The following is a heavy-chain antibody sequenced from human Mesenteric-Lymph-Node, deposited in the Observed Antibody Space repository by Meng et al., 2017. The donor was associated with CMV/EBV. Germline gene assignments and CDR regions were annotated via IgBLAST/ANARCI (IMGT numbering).Heavy chain of an antibody. CDR1: GGSMSGRSYY. J-gene: IGHJ4*02. CDR3: ARQGTGYYYFDY. Sequence: SETLSLTCTVSGGSMSGRSYYWGWIRQPPGKGLEWIGSISHSGTTYYNPSLKSRVTISVDTSKNQFSLRLSSVTAADTAVYYCARQGTGYYYFDYWGQGTLVTVSS. CDR2: ISHSGTT. V-gene: IGHV4-39*01. D-gene: IGHD2-8*02.